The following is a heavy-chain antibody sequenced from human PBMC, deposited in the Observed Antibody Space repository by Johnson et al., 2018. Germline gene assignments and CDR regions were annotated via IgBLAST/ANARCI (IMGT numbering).Heavy chain of an antibody. CDR2: ISGSGGST. Sequence: VQLVESGGGLVQPGGSLRLSCAASGFTFRSYDLSWVRQAPGKGLDWVSGISGSGGSTYYADSVKGRFTISRDNSKNTLYLQTNSLRVEDTAVYYCATMGRLSMVRGGPWGQGTLVIVSS. V-gene: IGHV3-23*04. CDR3: ATMGRLSMVRGGP. D-gene: IGHD3-10*01. J-gene: IGHJ1*01. CDR1: GFTFRSYD.